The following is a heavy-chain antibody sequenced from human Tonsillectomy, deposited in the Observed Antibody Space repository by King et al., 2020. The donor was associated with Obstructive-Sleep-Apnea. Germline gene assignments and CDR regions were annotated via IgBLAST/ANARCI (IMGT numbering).Heavy chain of an antibody. V-gene: IGHV4-30-4*01. Sequence: VQLQESGPGLVKPSQTLSLTCTFSGCSISSGDYYWNWMLQPPGKGLEWIGYIYFSGSTYFNPSLKSRVTISLNTSTNQFSLKVNSMTDADTAVYYCARKGKWLQSLPFDYWGQGTLVTVSA. D-gene: IGHD5-24*01. CDR3: ARKGKWLQSLPFDY. J-gene: IGHJ4*02. CDR2: IYFSGST. CDR1: GCSISSGDYY.